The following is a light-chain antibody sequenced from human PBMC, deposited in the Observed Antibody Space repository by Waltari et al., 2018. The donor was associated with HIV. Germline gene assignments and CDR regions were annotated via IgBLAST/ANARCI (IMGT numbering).Light chain of an antibody. CDR2: GAS. CDR1: RTISNN. CDR3: QQYNNWPLA. Sequence: EAVMTQSPATLSVSQGESATLSCRASRTISNNLAWYQQKPGRAPRLLIYGASTRATGIPARFSGSGSGTEFTLTISSLQSEDFAVYYCQQYNNWPLAFGPGTKVEIK. V-gene: IGKV3-15*01. J-gene: IGKJ1*01.